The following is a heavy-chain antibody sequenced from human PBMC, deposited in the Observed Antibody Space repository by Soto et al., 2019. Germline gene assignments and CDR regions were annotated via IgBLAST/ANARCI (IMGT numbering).Heavy chain of an antibody. J-gene: IGHJ6*02. Sequence: PSETLSLTCTVSGGSINSSGYYWSWIRQYPGKGLEWIGYIHYSGTAYYNPSLKSRVTISVDTSKNQFSLKLSSVTAADTAVYYCTTQGFGVLHGLVDVWGQGTTVTVS. CDR1: GGSINSSGYY. D-gene: IGHD3-10*01. CDR2: IHYSGTA. CDR3: TTQGFGVLHGLVDV. V-gene: IGHV4-31*03.